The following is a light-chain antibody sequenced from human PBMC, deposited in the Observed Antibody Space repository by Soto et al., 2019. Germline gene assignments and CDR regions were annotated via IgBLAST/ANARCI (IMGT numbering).Light chain of an antibody. CDR2: DAS. J-gene: IGKJ5*01. V-gene: IGKV3-11*01. CDR3: QQRSNWPPS. CDR1: QSVISDY. Sequence: EIVLTQSPGTLSLSPGDRATLSCRASQSVISDYLAWYQQKPGQAPRLLIYDASNRATGIPARFSGSGSGTDFTLTISSLEPEDFAVYYCQQRSNWPPSFGQGTRLEIK.